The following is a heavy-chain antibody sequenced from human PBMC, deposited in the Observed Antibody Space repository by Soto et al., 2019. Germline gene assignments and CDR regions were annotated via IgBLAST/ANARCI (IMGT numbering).Heavy chain of an antibody. CDR2: IYSGST. J-gene: IGHJ6*02. D-gene: IGHD3-10*01. V-gene: IGHV4-39*01. CDR1: GGSISSSSYS. Sequence: QLQLQESGPGLVKPSETLSLTCTVSGGSISSSSYSWGWIRQPPGKGLEWIVTIYSGSTYYDPSLKSRVTISVDTSKYQCALIFSSVITADPAVYYCASLAGYCITIRCSGHYPTDLWCQATTVTFSS. CDR3: ASLAGYCITIRCSGHYPTDL.